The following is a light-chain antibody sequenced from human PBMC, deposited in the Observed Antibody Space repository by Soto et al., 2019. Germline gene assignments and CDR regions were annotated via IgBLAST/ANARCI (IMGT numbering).Light chain of an antibody. CDR2: DAS. CDR3: QQNKGWPGT. CDR1: QSVSYY. J-gene: IGKJ1*01. Sequence: EILMTQSPATLSVSPGERVTFSCRASQSVSYYLAWYQQKPGQAPRLLIYDASTRATGMPVRCSGSGSGREFTLTISRLQSEDFGGYYCQQNKGWPGTFGQGTKVDIK. V-gene: IGKV3-15*01.